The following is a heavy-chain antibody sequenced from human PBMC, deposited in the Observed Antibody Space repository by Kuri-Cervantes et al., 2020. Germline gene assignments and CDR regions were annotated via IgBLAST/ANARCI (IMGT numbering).Heavy chain of an antibody. V-gene: IGHV1-18*01. CDR3: ARDVKGPGEDPIAATAPIDY. CDR2: ISAYNGNT. Sequence: ASVKVSCKASGGTFSSYGISWVRQAPGQGLEWMGWISAYNGNTNYAQKLQGRVTVTTDTSTSTAYMELRSLRSDDTAVYYCARDVKGPGEDPIAATAPIDYWGQGTLVTVSS. J-gene: IGHJ4*02. D-gene: IGHD6-13*01. CDR1: GGTFSSYG.